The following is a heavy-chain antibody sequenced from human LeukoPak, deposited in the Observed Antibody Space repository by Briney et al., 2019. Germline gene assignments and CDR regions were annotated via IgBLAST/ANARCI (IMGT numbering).Heavy chain of an antibody. Sequence: SETLSLTCAVYGGSFSGYYWSWIRQPPGKGLEWIGEINHSGSTNYNPSLKSRVTISVDTSKNQFSLKLSSVTAADTAVYYCARLDGYNDYWGQGTLVTVSS. D-gene: IGHD5-24*01. V-gene: IGHV4-34*01. CDR2: INHSGST. J-gene: IGHJ4*02. CDR3: ARLDGYNDY. CDR1: GGSFSGYY.